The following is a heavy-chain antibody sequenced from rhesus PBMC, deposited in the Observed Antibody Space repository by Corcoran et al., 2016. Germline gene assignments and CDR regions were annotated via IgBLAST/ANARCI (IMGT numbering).Heavy chain of an antibody. J-gene: IGHJ5-2*02. CDR1: GYTFTSYY. CDR2: INPSIGNP. Sequence: QVQLVQSGAAVKKPGASVKLSGKASGYTFTSYYINWVRKAPGQVLEWIGGINPSIGNPAYAQKFQGRDTRTGDPSTSTSYMDLSSLRSEDTAVYYCTRYGNYNSLDVWGRGVLVTVSS. CDR3: TRYGNYNSLDV. V-gene: IGHV1S9*01. D-gene: IGHD4-35*01.